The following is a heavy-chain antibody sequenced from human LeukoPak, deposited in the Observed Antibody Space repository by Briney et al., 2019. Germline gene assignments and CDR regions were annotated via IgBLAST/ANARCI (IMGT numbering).Heavy chain of an antibody. D-gene: IGHD6-19*01. CDR3: ATWQVKVAGTDWFDP. V-gene: IGHV1-24*01. Sequence: ASVKVSCKVSGYTLTELSMHWVRQAPGKGREGMGGFDPEDGETIYAQKFQGSVTMTEDTSTDTAYMELSSLRSEDTAVYYCATWQVKVAGTDWFDPWGQGTLVTVSS. CDR1: GYTLTELS. CDR2: FDPEDGET. J-gene: IGHJ5*02.